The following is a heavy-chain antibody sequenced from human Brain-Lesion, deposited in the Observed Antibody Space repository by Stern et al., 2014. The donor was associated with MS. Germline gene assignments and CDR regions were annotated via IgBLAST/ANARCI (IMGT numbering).Heavy chain of an antibody. CDR3: ARHQLGYGYAYLRY. V-gene: IGHV4-39*01. D-gene: IGHD5-18*01. CDR1: GDSLSSSTFY. Sequence: QLQLQESGPGLVKPSDTLSLTCSVSGDSLSSSTFYWGWIRQPPGKGPEWIGSVYYSGNTHYHPSLKSRVTISVATSKNQFSLRLPSVTAADTAVYYCARHQLGYGYAYLRYWGQGTLVTVSS. J-gene: IGHJ4*02. CDR2: VYYSGNT.